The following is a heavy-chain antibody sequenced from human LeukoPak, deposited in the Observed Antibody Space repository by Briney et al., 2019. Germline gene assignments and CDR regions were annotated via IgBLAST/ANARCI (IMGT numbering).Heavy chain of an antibody. CDR3: ARSAAAGRIVATFGY. Sequence: PGGSLRLSCAASGFSLSSYAMHWVRQAPGMGLEWVAIISYDGSKKYYADSVKGRFTISRDNSKNTLYLQMNSLRAEDTAVYYCARSAAAGRIVATFGYWGQGTLVTVSS. D-gene: IGHD5-12*01. CDR1: GFSLSSYA. J-gene: IGHJ4*02. CDR2: ISYDGSKK. V-gene: IGHV3-30*04.